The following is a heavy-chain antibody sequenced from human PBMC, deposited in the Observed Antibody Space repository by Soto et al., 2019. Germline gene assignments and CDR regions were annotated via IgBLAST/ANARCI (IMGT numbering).Heavy chain of an antibody. CDR2: MYNTGST. Sequence: QVQLQESGPGLVKPSETLSLTCTVSGGTISRYYWSWIRQPPGKGLEWIGYMYNTGSTVYNPSFTSRVTISVDTCKNQFSLKLNSVTAADTAVYYCARDLWGYCGTDCYPLDVWGQGTTVTVSS. V-gene: IGHV4-59*01. J-gene: IGHJ6*02. CDR3: ARDLWGYCGTDCYPLDV. CDR1: GGTISRYY. D-gene: IGHD2-21*02.